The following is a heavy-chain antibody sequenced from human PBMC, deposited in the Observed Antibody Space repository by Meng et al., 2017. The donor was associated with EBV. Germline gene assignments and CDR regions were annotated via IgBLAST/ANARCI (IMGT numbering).Heavy chain of an antibody. CDR2: IIPIFGTA. Sequence: QVVRVQCGAEVQKPWSSVKTSCKASGGTFSSYGIRWVRQAPGQGLEWMGGIIPIFGTANYAQKFQGRVTITADKSTSTAYMELSSLRSEDTAVYYCAREGEKLELRGSCDYWGQGTLVTVSS. J-gene: IGHJ4*02. CDR1: GGTFSSYG. V-gene: IGHV1-69*06. CDR3: AREGEKLELRGSCDY. D-gene: IGHD1-7*01.